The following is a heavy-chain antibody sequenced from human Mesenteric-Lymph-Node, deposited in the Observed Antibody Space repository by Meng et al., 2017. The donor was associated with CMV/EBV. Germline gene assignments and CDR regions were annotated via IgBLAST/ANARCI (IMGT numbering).Heavy chain of an antibody. CDR1: GGSISSSSYY. CDR3: VRDSAQKIRSLTYRRYYFEY. J-gene: IGHJ4*02. Sequence: SETLSLTCTVSGGSISSSSYYWGWIRQPPGKGLEWIGSIYYSGSTYYNPSLKSRVTISVDKSNNQLSLKLNSATAADTAVYYCVRDSAQKIRSLTYRRYYFEYWGQGTLVTVSS. V-gene: IGHV4-39*07. CDR2: IYYSGST. D-gene: IGHD3-10*01.